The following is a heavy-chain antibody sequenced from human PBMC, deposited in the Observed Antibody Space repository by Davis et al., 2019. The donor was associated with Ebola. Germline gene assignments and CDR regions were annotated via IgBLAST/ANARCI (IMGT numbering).Heavy chain of an antibody. CDR1: GGSINNYY. Sequence: MPSETLSLTCTVSGGSINNYYWSWIRHAPGKGLEWIGYIYYTGSTSHGPSLKSRFTISVNTSKNQFSLRLSSVTAADTAVYYCARHAYHFDLWGQGTLVTVSS. V-gene: IGHV4-59*08. CDR3: ARHAYHFDL. CDR2: IYYTGST. J-gene: IGHJ5*02. D-gene: IGHD3-16*01.